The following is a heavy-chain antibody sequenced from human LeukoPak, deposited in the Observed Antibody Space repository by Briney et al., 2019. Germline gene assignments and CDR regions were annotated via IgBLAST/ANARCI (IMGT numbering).Heavy chain of an antibody. CDR2: IYHSGST. D-gene: IGHD5-18*01. V-gene: IGHV4-4*02. CDR1: GGSISSSKW. CDR3: AGEEGGYGSFDS. J-gene: IGHJ4*02. Sequence: PSGTLSLTCAVSGGSISSSKWWSWVRQPPGKGLEWIGEIYHSGSTNYNPSLKSRVTISVDKSKNQFSLKLSSVTAADTAVYYCAGEEGGYGSFDSWGQGTLVTVSS.